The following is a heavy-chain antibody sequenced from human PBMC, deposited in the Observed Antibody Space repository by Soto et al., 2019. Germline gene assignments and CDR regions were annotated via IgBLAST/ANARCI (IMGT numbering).Heavy chain of an antibody. CDR3: ARVAYPGHSSGWYYYYYYMDV. CDR2: IWSDGSNK. D-gene: IGHD6-19*01. CDR1: GFTFSSYG. J-gene: IGHJ6*03. Sequence: GGSLRLSCAAPGFTFSSYGMHWVRQAPGKGLEWVAVIWSDGSNKYYADSVKGRFTISRDDSKNTVYLQMNSLRAEDTAVYYCARVAYPGHSSGWYYYYYYMDVWGKGTTVTVSS. V-gene: IGHV3-33*01.